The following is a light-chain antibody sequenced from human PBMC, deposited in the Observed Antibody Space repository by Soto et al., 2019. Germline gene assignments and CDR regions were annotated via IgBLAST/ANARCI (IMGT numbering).Light chain of an antibody. CDR3: QQYHDWPIT. V-gene: IGKV3-15*01. Sequence: EILMTQSPCTLSLAPGDTATLSCRASQSLGSDLAWYQQKPGQAPRLLIYYASTRATGIPARFSGSGSGTEFTLSISSLQSEDVEVYYCQQYHDWPITFGQGTRLEIK. J-gene: IGKJ5*01. CDR2: YAS. CDR1: QSLGSD.